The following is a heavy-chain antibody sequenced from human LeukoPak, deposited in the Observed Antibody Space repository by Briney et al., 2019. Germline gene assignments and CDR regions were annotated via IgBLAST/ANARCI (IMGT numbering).Heavy chain of an antibody. V-gene: IGHV4-61*02. CDR2: IYTSRST. CDR3: ARDRAYSSSSSWFDP. CDR1: GCSISSGSYY. D-gene: IGHD6-6*01. Sequence: PSGTLSLTCTVSGCSISSGSYYWGWLPQPAGQELEWIVRIYTSRSTNYNPSLKRRVTISVDTSNNQFSLKLNSVAAGDTAVYYCARDRAYSSSSSWFDPWGQGTLVTVSS. J-gene: IGHJ5*02.